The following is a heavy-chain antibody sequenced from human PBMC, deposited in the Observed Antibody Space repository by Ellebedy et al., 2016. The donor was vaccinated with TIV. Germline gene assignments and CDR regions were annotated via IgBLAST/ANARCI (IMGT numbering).Heavy chain of an antibody. CDR2: ITGISSTI. D-gene: IGHD5-12*01. CDR1: GFTFNRFA. V-gene: IGHV3-48*02. Sequence: PGGSLRLSCAASGFTFNRFAMTWVRQAPGKGLEWVSYITGISSTIYYADSVKGRFTISRDNAKNSLYLQMNSLRDEDTAVYYCARGGYGDYWGQGTLVTVSS. J-gene: IGHJ4*02. CDR3: ARGGYGDY.